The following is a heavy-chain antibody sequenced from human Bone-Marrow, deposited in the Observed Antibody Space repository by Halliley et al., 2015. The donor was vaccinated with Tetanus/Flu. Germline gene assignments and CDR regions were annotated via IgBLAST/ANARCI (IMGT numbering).Heavy chain of an antibody. V-gene: IGHV4-4*02. D-gene: IGHD1-1*01. CDR2: VYHTGTP. Sequence: KGREWMGEVYHTGTPPYNPSFKRRVPLPVDKSQTHFSLKLTSLTAADTAIYYCARSGRTRSDYWGQGTLVTVSS. CDR3: ARSGRTRSDY. J-gene: IGHJ4*02.